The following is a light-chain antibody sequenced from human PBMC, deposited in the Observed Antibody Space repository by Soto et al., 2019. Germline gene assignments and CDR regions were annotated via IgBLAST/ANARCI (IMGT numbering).Light chain of an antibody. CDR1: QSISSW. CDR2: DAS. CDR3: QQYNSYSWT. J-gene: IGKJ1*01. V-gene: IGKV1-5*01. Sequence: DIPMTQSPSTLSTSVGDRVTITCRASQSISSWLAWYQQKPGKPPKLLIYDASSLERGVPSRFSGSGSGTEFTLTISSLQPDDFATYYCQQYNSYSWTFGRGTKVEIK.